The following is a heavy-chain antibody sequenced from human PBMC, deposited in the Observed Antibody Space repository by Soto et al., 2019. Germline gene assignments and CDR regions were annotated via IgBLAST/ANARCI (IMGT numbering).Heavy chain of an antibody. D-gene: IGHD5-18*01. Sequence: GGSLRLSCAASGFTFSSYAMHWVRQAPGKGLEWVAVISYDGSNKYYADSVKGRFTISRDNSKNTLYLQMNSLRAEDTAVYYCARAPRSRYSYGLGYRGQGTLVTVSS. CDR2: ISYDGSNK. J-gene: IGHJ4*02. CDR1: GFTFSSYA. V-gene: IGHV3-30-3*01. CDR3: ARAPRSRYSYGLGY.